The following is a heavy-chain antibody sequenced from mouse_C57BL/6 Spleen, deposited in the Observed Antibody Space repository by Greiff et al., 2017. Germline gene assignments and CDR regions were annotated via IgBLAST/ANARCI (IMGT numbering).Heavy chain of an antibody. D-gene: IGHD2-3*01. V-gene: IGHV5-16*01. CDR3: AREGDGYCWYFDV. J-gene: IGHJ1*03. CDR1: GFTFSDYY. Sequence: EVKLMESEGGLVRPGSSMKLSCTASGFTFSDYYMAWVRQVPEKGLEWVANINYDGSSTYYLDSLKSRFIISRDNAKNILYLQMSSLKSEDTATYYCAREGDGYCWYFDVWGTGTTVTVSS. CDR2: INYDGSST.